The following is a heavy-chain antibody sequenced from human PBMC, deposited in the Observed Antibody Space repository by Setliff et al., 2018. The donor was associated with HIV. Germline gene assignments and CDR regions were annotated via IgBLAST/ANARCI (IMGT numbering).Heavy chain of an antibody. J-gene: IGHJ6*03. Sequence: ASVKVSCKASGYTFTGYYIHWVRQAPGQGLEWMGWINPNRGGTNYAQKFQGRVTMTRDTSISTAYMELSRLRSDDTAVYYCARDRDYYDSSTWDYYYYQMDVWGKGTTVTVSS. D-gene: IGHD3-22*01. V-gene: IGHV1-2*02. CDR3: ARDRDYYDSSTWDYYYYQMDV. CDR2: INPNRGGT. CDR1: GYTFTGYY.